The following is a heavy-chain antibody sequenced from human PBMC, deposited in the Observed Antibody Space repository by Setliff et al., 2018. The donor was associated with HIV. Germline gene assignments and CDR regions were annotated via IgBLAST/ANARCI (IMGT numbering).Heavy chain of an antibody. J-gene: IGHJ4*02. Sequence: GASLKISCAASKFTFSTYSVNWVRQAPGKGLEWVSSISPRTTYIYYADSVKGRFTISRDDAKNSLYLQMNSLRAEDTAVYYCASSPGTVFGVVILNPRFDSWGQGTLVTVSS. D-gene: IGHD3-3*01. CDR3: ASSPGTVFGVVILNPRFDS. V-gene: IGHV3-21*01. CDR2: ISPRTTYI. CDR1: KFTFSTYS.